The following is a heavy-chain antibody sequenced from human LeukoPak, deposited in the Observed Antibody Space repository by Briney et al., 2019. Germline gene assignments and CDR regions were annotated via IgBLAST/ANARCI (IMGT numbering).Heavy chain of an antibody. J-gene: IGHJ4*02. CDR1: GYTFTGYY. D-gene: IGHD3-22*01. Sequence: ASVKVSCKASGYTFTGYYMHWVRQAPGQGLEWMGWINPNSGGTNYAQKFQGRVTMTRDTSISTAYMELRSLRSDDTAVYYCARGLRGYYDSSGYCSDYWGQGTLVTVSS. V-gene: IGHV1-2*02. CDR3: ARGLRGYYDSSGYCSDY. CDR2: INPNSGGT.